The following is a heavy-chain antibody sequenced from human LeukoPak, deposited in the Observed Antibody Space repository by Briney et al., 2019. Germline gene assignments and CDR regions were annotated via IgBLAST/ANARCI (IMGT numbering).Heavy chain of an antibody. CDR2: INHSGST. D-gene: IGHD6-13*01. V-gene: IGHV4-34*01. CDR1: GGSFSEYY. J-gene: IGHJ5*02. Sequence: SETLSLTCAVYGGSFSEYYWSWFRQPPGKGLEWIGEINHSGSTNYNPSLKSRVTISVDTSKNQFPLKLSSVTAADTAVYYCARGYSSSWYENWFDPWGQGTLVTVSS. CDR3: ARGYSSSWYENWFDP.